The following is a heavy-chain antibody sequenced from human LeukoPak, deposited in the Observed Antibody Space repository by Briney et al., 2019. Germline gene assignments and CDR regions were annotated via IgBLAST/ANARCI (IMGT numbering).Heavy chain of an antibody. CDR1: GFTFSSYA. CDR3: ANDYYDSMGDI. Sequence: PGGSLRLSCAASGFTFSSYAMHWVRQAPGKGLEWVAVISYDGSNKYYADSVKGRFTISRDNSKNTLYLQMNSLRAEDTAVYYCANDYYDSMGDIWGQGTMVTVSS. J-gene: IGHJ3*02. D-gene: IGHD3-22*01. V-gene: IGHV3-30*04. CDR2: ISYDGSNK.